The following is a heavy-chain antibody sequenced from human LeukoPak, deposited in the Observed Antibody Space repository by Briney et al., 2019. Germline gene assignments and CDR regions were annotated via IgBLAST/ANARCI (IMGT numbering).Heavy chain of an antibody. J-gene: IGHJ4*02. CDR3: ARVGSSWKPLGY. Sequence: SETLSPTCAVYGGSFSGYYWSWIRQPPGKGLEWIGEINHSGSTNYNPSLKSRVTISVDTSKNQFSLKLSSVTAADTAVYYCARVGSSWKPLGYWGQGTLVTVSS. D-gene: IGHD6-13*01. CDR2: INHSGST. V-gene: IGHV4-34*01. CDR1: GGSFSGYY.